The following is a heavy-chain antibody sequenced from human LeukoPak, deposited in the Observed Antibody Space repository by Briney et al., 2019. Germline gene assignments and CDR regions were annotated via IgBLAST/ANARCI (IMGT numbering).Heavy chain of an antibody. Sequence: PGGSLRLSCAASGFTFSSYSMNWVRQAPGKGLEWVSSISSSSSYIYYADSVKGRFTISRDNAKNSLYLQINSLRAEDTAVYYCAREEAGGSYHPFDYWGQGTLVTVSS. CDR2: ISSSSSYI. CDR3: AREEAGGSYHPFDY. D-gene: IGHD1-26*01. V-gene: IGHV3-21*01. CDR1: GFTFSSYS. J-gene: IGHJ4*02.